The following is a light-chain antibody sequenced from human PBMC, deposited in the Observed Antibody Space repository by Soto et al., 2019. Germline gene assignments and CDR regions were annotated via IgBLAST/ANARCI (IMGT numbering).Light chain of an antibody. CDR2: KAS. CDR1: QSISSW. CDR3: QQYNSYSRT. V-gene: IGKV1-5*03. Sequence: DIQMTQSPSTLSASVGDRVTITCRASQSISSWLAWYQQKPGKAPTVLIYKASSLESGVPSRFSGSGSGTVFTLTISSLQPDDFATYYCQQYNSYSRTFGQGTKVDIK. J-gene: IGKJ1*01.